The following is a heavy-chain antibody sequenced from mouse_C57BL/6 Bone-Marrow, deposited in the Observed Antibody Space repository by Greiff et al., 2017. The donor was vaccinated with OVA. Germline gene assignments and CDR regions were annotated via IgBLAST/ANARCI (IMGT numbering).Heavy chain of an antibody. CDR1: GFNIKDAY. Sequence: EVQRVESGAELVRPGASVKLSCTASGFNIKDAYMHWVKQRPEQGLEWIGWFDPENGDTEYASKFQGKATITADTSSNTAYLQLSSLTSEDTAVYYCTTVVAKSFAYWGQGTLVTVSA. V-gene: IGHV14-4*01. J-gene: IGHJ3*01. CDR3: TTVVAKSFAY. D-gene: IGHD1-1*01. CDR2: FDPENGDT.